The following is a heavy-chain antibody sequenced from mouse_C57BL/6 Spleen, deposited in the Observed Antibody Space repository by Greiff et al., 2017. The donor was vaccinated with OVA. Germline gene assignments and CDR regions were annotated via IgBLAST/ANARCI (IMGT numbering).Heavy chain of an antibody. CDR3: ARYYYGSSYEDYFDY. CDR2: IDPNSGGP. CDR1: GYTFTSYW. V-gene: IGHV1-72*01. Sequence: VKLQQPGAELVKPGASVKLSCKASGYTFTSYWMHWVKQRPGRGLEWIGRIDPNSGGPKYNEKFKSKATLTVDKSSSTAYMQLSSLTSEDSAVYYCARYYYGSSYEDYFDYWGQGTTLTVSS. J-gene: IGHJ2*01. D-gene: IGHD1-1*01.